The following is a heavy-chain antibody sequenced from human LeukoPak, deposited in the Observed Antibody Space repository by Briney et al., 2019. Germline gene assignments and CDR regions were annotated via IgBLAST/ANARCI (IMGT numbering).Heavy chain of an antibody. CDR3: ARALGYSSSRTDFDY. Sequence: GESLKISCKGSGYIFTSYWIGWVRQMPGKGLEWMGIIYPGDSDTRYSPSFQGQVTISADKSISTAYLQWSSLKASDTAMYYCARALGYSSSRTDFDYWGQGTLVTVSS. D-gene: IGHD6-13*01. CDR2: IYPGDSDT. V-gene: IGHV5-51*01. CDR1: GYIFTSYW. J-gene: IGHJ4*02.